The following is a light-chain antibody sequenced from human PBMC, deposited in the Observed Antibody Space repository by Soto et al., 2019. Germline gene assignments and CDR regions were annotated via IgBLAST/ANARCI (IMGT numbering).Light chain of an antibody. J-gene: IGKJ2*01. CDR1: QSISSW. V-gene: IGKV1-5*01. CDR3: QHCDSYPYT. CDR2: DAP. Sequence: DIEMTQSPSTLSASVGDRVSITCRASQSISSWLAWYQQKPGKAPKLLIYDAPSLESGVPSRFSGSGSGTQFTLSISSLQPDDFATYYCQHCDSYPYTFGQGTNVEIK.